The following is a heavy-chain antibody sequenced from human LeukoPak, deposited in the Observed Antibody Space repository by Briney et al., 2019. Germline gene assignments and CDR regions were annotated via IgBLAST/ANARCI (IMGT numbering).Heavy chain of an antibody. Sequence: SVKVSCKAPGGTFSSYAISWVRQAPGQGLEWMGGIIPIFGTANYAQKFQGRVTITADESTSTAYMELSSLRSEDTAVYYCARAKRRDYDSSGYYPPPYYYYYGMDVWGQGTTVTVSS. CDR2: IIPIFGTA. CDR1: GGTFSSYA. V-gene: IGHV1-69*13. J-gene: IGHJ6*02. CDR3: ARAKRRDYDSSGYYPPPYYYYYGMDV. D-gene: IGHD3-22*01.